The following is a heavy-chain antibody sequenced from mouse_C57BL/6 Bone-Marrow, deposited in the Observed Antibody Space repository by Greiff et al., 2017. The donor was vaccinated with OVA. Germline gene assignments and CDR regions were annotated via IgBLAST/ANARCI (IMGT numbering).Heavy chain of an antibody. V-gene: IGHV1-81*01. J-gene: IGHJ2*01. Sequence: QVQLQQSGAELARPGASVKLSCKASGYTFTSYGISWVKQRTGQGLEWIGEIYPRSGNTYYNEKFKGKATLTADKSSSTAYMELRSLTSEDSAVYFGARGGPYYRNYYFDYWGQGTTLTVSS. CDR3: ARGGPYYRNYYFDY. CDR2: IYPRSGNT. D-gene: IGHD2-5*01. CDR1: GYTFTSYG.